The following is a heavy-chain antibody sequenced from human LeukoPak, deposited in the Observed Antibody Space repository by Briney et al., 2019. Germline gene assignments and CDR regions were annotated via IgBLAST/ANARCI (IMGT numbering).Heavy chain of an antibody. Sequence: GGSLSLLCGASGVTLRSEYVSCVRRAPGKGREGVSFIYSGGSTYYADSVKGRYTLSRDNYKNTLYLQMNRLRPEDTGVYFCARPSLCDLGGQGPLV. D-gene: IGHD2-2*01. V-gene: IGHV3-66*02. CDR3: ARPSLCDL. CDR2: IYSGGST. J-gene: IGHJ4*02. CDR1: GVTLRSEY.